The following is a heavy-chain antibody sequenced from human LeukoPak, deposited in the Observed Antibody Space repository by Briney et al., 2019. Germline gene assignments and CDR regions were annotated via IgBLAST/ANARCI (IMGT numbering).Heavy chain of an antibody. V-gene: IGHV4-61*02. CDR3: ARSYGYSSSWYGSDWFDP. D-gene: IGHD6-13*01. CDR1: GGSFTSGSYY. Sequence: PSETLSLTCTVSGGSFTSGSYYWSWIRQPAGKGLEWIGRLYSSGSTNYSPSLKSRVTISVDTSRNQFSLKLSSVTAADTAVYYCARSYGYSSSWYGSDWFDPWGQGTLVTVSS. J-gene: IGHJ5*02. CDR2: LYSSGST.